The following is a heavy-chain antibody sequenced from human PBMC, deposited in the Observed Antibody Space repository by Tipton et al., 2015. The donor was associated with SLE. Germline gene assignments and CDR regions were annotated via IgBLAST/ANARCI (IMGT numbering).Heavy chain of an antibody. CDR3: ARDRYSSSGPGWFDP. J-gene: IGHJ5*02. Sequence: TLSLACTVSGGSVSSGSYYWSWIRQPPGKGLEWIGYIYYSGSTNYNPSLKSRVTISVDTSKNQFSLKLSSVTAADTAVYYCARDRYSSSGPGWFDPWGQGTLVTVSS. V-gene: IGHV4-61*01. D-gene: IGHD6-13*01. CDR1: GGSVSSGSYY. CDR2: IYYSGST.